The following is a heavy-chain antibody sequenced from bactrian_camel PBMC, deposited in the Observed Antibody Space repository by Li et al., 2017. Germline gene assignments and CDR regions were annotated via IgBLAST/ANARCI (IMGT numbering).Heavy chain of an antibody. V-gene: IGHV3S55*01. CDR2: IDSDGST. CDR3: SQSPNYGLAC. D-gene: IGHD5*01. J-gene: IGHJ4*01. Sequence: HVQLVESGGGRVQAGETLSLTCAVSGYTSASGCMGWFRQAQGKEREGVATIDSDGSTRYADSVKGRFTISQGHANNQVYLQMNSLKPEDTSVYYCSQSPNYGLACRGQGTQVTFS. CDR1: GYTSASGC.